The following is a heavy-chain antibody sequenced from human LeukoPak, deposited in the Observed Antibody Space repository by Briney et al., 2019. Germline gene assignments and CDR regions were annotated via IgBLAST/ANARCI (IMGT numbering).Heavy chain of an antibody. Sequence: GGSLRLSXAASGFTFSSYAMSWVRQAPGKGLEWVSTITGSGDSTYYADSVKGRFTISRDNSTNTLYLQMNSLKAEDAAVYYCAKGASSSRQYYMDVWGKGTTVTVSS. CDR2: ITGSGDST. V-gene: IGHV3-23*01. CDR1: GFTFSSYA. J-gene: IGHJ6*03. CDR3: AKGASSSRQYYMDV. D-gene: IGHD6-6*01.